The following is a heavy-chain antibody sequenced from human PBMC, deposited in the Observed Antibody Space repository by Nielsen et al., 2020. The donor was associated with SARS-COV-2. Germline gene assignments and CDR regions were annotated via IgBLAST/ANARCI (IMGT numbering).Heavy chain of an antibody. CDR2: IYPGDSDI. CDR1: GYIFTNYW. D-gene: IGHD1-1*01. J-gene: IGHJ4*02. CDR3: ARLNYNWNDALDY. V-gene: IGHV5-51*01. Sequence: GESLKISYKGSGYIFTNYWIGWVRQMPGKGPEWMGIIYPGDSDIRYSPSFQGQVTVSADKSISTAYLQWSSLQASDTAMYYCARLNYNWNDALDYWGQGTLVTVSS.